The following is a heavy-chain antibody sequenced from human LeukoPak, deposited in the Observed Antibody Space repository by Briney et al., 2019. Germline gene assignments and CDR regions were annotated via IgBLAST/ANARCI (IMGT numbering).Heavy chain of an antibody. CDR1: GYTFTSYD. D-gene: IGHD3-3*01. V-gene: IGHV1-8*01. Sequence: ASVKVSCKASGYTFTSYDINWVRQATGQGLEWMGWMNPNSVNTGYAQKFKGRVTMTRNTSISTAYMELSSLRSEDTAVYYCARTPAIRRITIFGVVTPYYFDYWGQGTLVTVSS. J-gene: IGHJ4*02. CDR3: ARTPAIRRITIFGVVTPYYFDY. CDR2: MNPNSVNT.